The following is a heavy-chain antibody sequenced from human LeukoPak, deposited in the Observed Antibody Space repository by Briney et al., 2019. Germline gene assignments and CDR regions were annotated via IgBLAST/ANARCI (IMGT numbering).Heavy chain of an antibody. CDR2: INPNSGGT. Sequence: GSSVKVSCKASGGIFSSYAISWVRQAPGQGLEWMGWINPNSGGTNYAQKFQGRVTMTRDTSISTAYMELSRLRSDDTAVYYCARTIRDRDAFDIWGQGTMVTVSS. V-gene: IGHV1-2*02. CDR3: ARTIRDRDAFDI. D-gene: IGHD5-24*01. J-gene: IGHJ3*02. CDR1: GGIFSSYA.